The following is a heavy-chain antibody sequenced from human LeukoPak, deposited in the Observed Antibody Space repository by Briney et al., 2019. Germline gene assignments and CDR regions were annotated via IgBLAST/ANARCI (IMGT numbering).Heavy chain of an antibody. CDR2: IYHSEST. CDR3: ARAYCGGDCYSNWFDP. Sequence: SQTLSLTCAVSGGSISSGGYSWSWIRQPPGKGLEWIGYIYHSESTYYNPSHKSRVTISVDRSKNQFSLKLSSVTAADTAVYYCARAYCGGDCYSNWFDPWGQGTLVTVSS. D-gene: IGHD2-21*02. CDR1: GGSISSGGYS. V-gene: IGHV4-30-2*01. J-gene: IGHJ5*02.